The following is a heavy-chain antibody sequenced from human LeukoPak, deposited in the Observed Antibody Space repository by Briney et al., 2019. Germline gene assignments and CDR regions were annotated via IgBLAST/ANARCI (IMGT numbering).Heavy chain of an antibody. Sequence: ASLKVSCKASLGTPSSYAISWVRHAPGQGLEWMGGIIPIFGTANSAQKFQGRVTITTDESTSTAYMEMSRLRSEDTAVYYCARGIAAHPSWFDTWGQGTLVTVSS. V-gene: IGHV1-69*05. CDR2: IIPIFGTA. D-gene: IGHD6-6*01. CDR1: LGTPSSYA. J-gene: IGHJ5*02. CDR3: ARGIAAHPSWFDT.